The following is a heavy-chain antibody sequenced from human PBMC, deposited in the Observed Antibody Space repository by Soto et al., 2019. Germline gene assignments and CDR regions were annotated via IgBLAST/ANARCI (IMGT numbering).Heavy chain of an antibody. CDR2: INPSGGST. V-gene: IGHV1-46*01. CDR1: GYTFTSYY. D-gene: IGHD1-1*01. CDR3: ARQNWNDGWFDP. Sequence: GASVKVSCKASGYTFTSYYMHWVRQAPGQGLEWMGIINPSGGSTSYAQKLQGRVTMTRDTSTSTVYMELSSLRSEDTAVYYCARQNWNDGWFDPWGQGTLVTVSS. J-gene: IGHJ5*02.